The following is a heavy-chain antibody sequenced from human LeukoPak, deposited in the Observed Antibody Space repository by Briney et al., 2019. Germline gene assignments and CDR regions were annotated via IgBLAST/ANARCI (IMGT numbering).Heavy chain of an antibody. J-gene: IGHJ4*02. CDR1: GGTFSSYA. D-gene: IGHD1-26*01. V-gene: IGHV1-2*02. CDR3: ARNSGSYFRFDY. CDR2: INPNSGGT. Sequence: GASVKVSCKASGGTFSSYAISWVRQAPGQGLEWMGWINPNSGGTNYAQKFQGRVTMTRDTSISTAYMELSRLRSDDTAVYYCARNSGSYFRFDYWGQGTLVTVSS.